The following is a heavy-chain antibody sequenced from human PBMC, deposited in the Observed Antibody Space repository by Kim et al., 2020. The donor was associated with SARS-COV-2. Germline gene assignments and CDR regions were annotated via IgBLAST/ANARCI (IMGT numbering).Heavy chain of an antibody. CDR3: ASSGGPYRFALDY. Sequence: SVKVSCKASGYTFTYRYLHWVRQAPGQALEWMGWITPFNGNTNYAQKFQDRVTITRDRSMSTAYMELSSLRSEDTAMYYCASSGGPYRFALDYWGQGTLVTVSS. D-gene: IGHD3-16*02. J-gene: IGHJ4*02. V-gene: IGHV1-45*02. CDR1: GYTFTYRY. CDR2: ITPFNGNT.